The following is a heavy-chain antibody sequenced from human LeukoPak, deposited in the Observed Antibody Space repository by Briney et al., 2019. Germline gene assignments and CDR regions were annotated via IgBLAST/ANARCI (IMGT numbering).Heavy chain of an antibody. Sequence: SQTLSLTCAISGDSVSSNIAAWNWIRQSPSRGLEWLGRTYYRSKWFHDYAESVKSRITINPDTSKNQFSLQLNSVTPEDTAVYYCVRGHPSPIELDYWGQGTLVTVDS. J-gene: IGHJ4*02. CDR3: VRGHPSPIELDY. CDR1: GDSVSSNIAA. CDR2: TYYRSKWFH. D-gene: IGHD1-26*01. V-gene: IGHV6-1*01.